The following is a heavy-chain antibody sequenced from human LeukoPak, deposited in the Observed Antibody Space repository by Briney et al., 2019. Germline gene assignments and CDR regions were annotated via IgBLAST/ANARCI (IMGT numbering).Heavy chain of an antibody. V-gene: IGHV1-18*01. CDR1: GYTFTSYG. D-gene: IGHD5-18*01. J-gene: IGHJ4*02. CDR2: ISAYNGNT. Sequence: ASVKVSFKASGYTFTSYGITWVRQAPGQGLEWVGWISAYNGNTNYAQKFQDRVTMTTDTSTSTAYMELRSLRSDDTAMYYCARVLGIQLWGSSDYWGQGTLVTVSS. CDR3: ARVLGIQLWGSSDY.